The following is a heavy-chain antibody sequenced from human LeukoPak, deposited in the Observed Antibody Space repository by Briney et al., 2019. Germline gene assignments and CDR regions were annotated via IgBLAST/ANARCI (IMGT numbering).Heavy chain of an antibody. CDR3: ARAMSGYDEVGMDV. J-gene: IGHJ6*02. Sequence: AGRSLRLSCAASGFTFSSYGMHWVRQAPGKGLEWVAVIWYDGSNKYYADSVKGRFTISRDNSKNTLYLQMNSLRAEDTAVYYCARAMSGYDEVGMDVWGQGTAVTVSS. CDR1: GFTFSSYG. D-gene: IGHD5-12*01. V-gene: IGHV3-33*01. CDR2: IWYDGSNK.